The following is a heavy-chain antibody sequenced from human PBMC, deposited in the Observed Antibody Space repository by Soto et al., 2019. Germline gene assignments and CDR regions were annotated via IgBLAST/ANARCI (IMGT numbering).Heavy chain of an antibody. Sequence: QVQLVQSGAEVKKPGASVKVSCKASGYTFTSYYMHWVRQAPGQGLEWMGIINPSGGSTSYAQKFQGRVTMTRDTSTSTFYMELSSLRSEDTAVYSCARGAAVHYGMDVWGQGTTVTVSS. CDR2: INPSGGST. CDR3: ARGAAVHYGMDV. D-gene: IGHD6-13*01. CDR1: GYTFTSYY. V-gene: IGHV1-46*01. J-gene: IGHJ6*02.